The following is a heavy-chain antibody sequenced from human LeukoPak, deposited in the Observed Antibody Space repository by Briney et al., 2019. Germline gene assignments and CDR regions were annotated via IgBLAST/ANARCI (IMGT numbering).Heavy chain of an antibody. CDR1: GGSISSYY. CDR3: AREDSSGYYAY. Sequence: SETLSLTCTVSGGSISSYYWSWIRQPPGKGLEWIGYIYYSGSTNYNPSLKSRVTISVDTSKNQFPLKLSSVTAADTAVYYCAREDSSGYYAYWGQGTLVTVSS. J-gene: IGHJ4*02. D-gene: IGHD3-22*01. V-gene: IGHV4-59*01. CDR2: IYYSGST.